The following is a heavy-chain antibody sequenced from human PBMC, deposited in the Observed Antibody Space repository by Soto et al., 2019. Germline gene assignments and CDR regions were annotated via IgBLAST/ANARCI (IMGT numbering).Heavy chain of an antibody. D-gene: IGHD5-12*01. J-gene: IGHJ4*02. CDR2: INPKSGGT. CDR3: ARGNSGDDDEFDY. CDR1: GYSFTGYY. Sequence: ASVKVSCKATGYSFTGYYIHWVRQAPGQGLEWMGWINPKSGGTYYIQKYQGRVTMTRDTSMSSAYMELSRLRVDDTATYYCARGNSGDDDEFDYWGQGTRVTVSS. V-gene: IGHV1-2*02.